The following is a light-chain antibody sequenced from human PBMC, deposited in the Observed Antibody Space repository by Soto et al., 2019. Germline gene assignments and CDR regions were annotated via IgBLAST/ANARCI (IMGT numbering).Light chain of an antibody. Sequence: EIQLTKSLSTLCASVGDTVAITCRASQRMSGWLAWHQQKPGKAPKLLIYDVSALKRGVPPRFSGSGSGTEFTLTSSSLQPDDFATYYCQQYDSFSVTFGQGTKVDIK. CDR3: QQYDSFSVT. V-gene: IGKV1-5*01. CDR2: DVS. CDR1: QRMSGW. J-gene: IGKJ1*01.